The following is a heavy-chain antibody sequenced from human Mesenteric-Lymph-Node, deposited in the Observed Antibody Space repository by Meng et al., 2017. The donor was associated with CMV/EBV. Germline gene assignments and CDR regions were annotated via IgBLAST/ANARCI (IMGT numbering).Heavy chain of an antibody. CDR3: ARDPPYDFGGGMDV. J-gene: IGHJ6*02. Sequence: SETLSLTCIVSGGSISNYYWGWIRQPPGKGLEWVGHIYYTGNTNYNPSLKSRVTISVDTSRNQFSLRLRSVTAADTAVYYCARDPPYDFGGGMDVWGQGTTVTVSS. CDR2: IYYTGNT. D-gene: IGHD3-3*01. CDR1: GGSISNYY. V-gene: IGHV4-59*12.